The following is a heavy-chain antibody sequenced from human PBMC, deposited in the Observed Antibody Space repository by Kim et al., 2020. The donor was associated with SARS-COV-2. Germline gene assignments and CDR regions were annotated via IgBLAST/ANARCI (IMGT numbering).Heavy chain of an antibody. V-gene: IGHV3-21*01. J-gene: IGHJ6*02. Sequence: YYADEWKGRFTSTRDNAKNSRYLQMNSLSAEDTAVYYCARDLRHYDYGMDVWGQGTTVTVSS. CDR3: ARDLRHYDYGMDV.